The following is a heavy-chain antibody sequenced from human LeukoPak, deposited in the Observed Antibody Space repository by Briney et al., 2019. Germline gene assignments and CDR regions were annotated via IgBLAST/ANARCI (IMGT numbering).Heavy chain of an antibody. V-gene: IGHV3-74*01. D-gene: IGHD5-18*01. CDR3: AKDPTSRLIQLWFRIVGAFGI. Sequence: GGSLRLSCGASGFTFGTYWMHWVRQAPGKGLVWVSGINSDGGTTTYADSVKGRFTISRDNSKNTLYLQMNSLRAEDTAVYYCAKDPTSRLIQLWFRIVGAFGIWGQGTMVTVSS. CDR1: GFTFGTYW. CDR2: INSDGGTT. J-gene: IGHJ3*02.